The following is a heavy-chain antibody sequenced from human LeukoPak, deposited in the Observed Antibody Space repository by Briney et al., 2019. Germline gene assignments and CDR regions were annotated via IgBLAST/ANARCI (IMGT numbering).Heavy chain of an antibody. CDR1: GFPFDDYA. CDR2: ISRDGGST. V-gene: IGHV3-43*02. J-gene: IGHJ6*03. D-gene: IGHD3-3*01. Sequence: LPGGSLRLSCAASGFPFDDYAMHWVRQAPGKGLEWVSLISRDGGSTYYADSVKGRLTISRDNSKNSLYLQMNSLRTEDTALYYCASLGYDFWSGYYRTYYYYYYMDVWGKGTTVTVSS. CDR3: ASLGYDFWSGYYRTYYYYYYMDV.